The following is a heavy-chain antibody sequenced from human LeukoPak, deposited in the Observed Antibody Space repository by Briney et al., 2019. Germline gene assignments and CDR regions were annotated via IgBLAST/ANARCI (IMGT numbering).Heavy chain of an antibody. CDR1: GFTFDDYA. CDR2: ISWNSGSI. Sequence: GRSLRLSCAASGFTFDDYAMYWVRQAPGKGLEWVSGISWNSGSIGYADSVKGRFTISRDNAKNSLYLQMNSLRAEDTALYYCAKGVYYDSSGYYSPATSWGQGTLVTVSS. J-gene: IGHJ4*02. V-gene: IGHV3-9*01. CDR3: AKGVYYDSSGYYSPATS. D-gene: IGHD3-22*01.